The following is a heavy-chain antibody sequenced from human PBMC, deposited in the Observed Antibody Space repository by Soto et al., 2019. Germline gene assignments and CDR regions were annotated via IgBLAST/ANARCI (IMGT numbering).Heavy chain of an antibody. Sequence: SETLSLTCTVSGGSISSYYWSWIRQPPGKGLEWIGYIYYSGSTNYNPSLKSRVTISVDTSKNQFSLKLSSVTAAGTAVYYCASGANSGSFDYWGQGTLVTVSS. V-gene: IGHV4-59*01. CDR3: ASGANSGSFDY. J-gene: IGHJ4*02. CDR2: IYYSGST. CDR1: GGSISSYY. D-gene: IGHD3-22*01.